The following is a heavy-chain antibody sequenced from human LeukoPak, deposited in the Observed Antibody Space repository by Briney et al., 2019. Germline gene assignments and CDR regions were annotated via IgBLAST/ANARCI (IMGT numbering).Heavy chain of an antibody. V-gene: IGHV4-39*07. CDR2: IYYSGST. J-gene: IGHJ6*03. CDR3: ARETRFLEWLLYYYYMDV. CDR1: GGSISSSSYY. Sequence: SETLSLTCTVSGGSISSSSYYWGWIRQPPGKGLEWIGSIYYSGSTYYNPSLKSRVTISVDTSKNQFSLKLSPVTAADTAVYYCARETRFLEWLLYYYYMDVWGKGTTVTVSS. D-gene: IGHD3-3*01.